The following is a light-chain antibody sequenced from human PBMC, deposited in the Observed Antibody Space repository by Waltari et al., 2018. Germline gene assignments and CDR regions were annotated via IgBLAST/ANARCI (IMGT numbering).Light chain of an antibody. J-gene: IGLJ3*02. Sequence: QSALTQPASVSGSPGQSITLSCTGTSSDVGVYNYVSWYQQHPGKAPQLMIYDVNSRPSGVSNRFSGSKSGNTASLTISGLQAEDEADYYCCSFTSSSTWVFGGGTKVTVL. V-gene: IGLV2-14*03. CDR1: SSDVGVYNY. CDR3: CSFTSSSTWV. CDR2: DVN.